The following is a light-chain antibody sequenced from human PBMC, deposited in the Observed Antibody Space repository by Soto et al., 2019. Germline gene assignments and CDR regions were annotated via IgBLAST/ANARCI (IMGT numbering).Light chain of an antibody. J-gene: IGKJ1*01. CDR3: QQYNNWPRT. CDR1: QSISNY. CDR2: GAS. Sequence: EIVLTQSPTTLSLSPGESATLSCRASQSISNYLAWYQQKPGQAPRLLIYGASTRATGVPARFSGSGSGTEFTLTISSLQSEDFAVYYCQQYNNWPRTFGQGTKVDIK. V-gene: IGKV3-15*01.